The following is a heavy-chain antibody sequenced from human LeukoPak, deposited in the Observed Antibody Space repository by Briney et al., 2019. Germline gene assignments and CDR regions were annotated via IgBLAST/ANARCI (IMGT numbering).Heavy chain of an antibody. D-gene: IGHD6-19*01. Sequence: SGGSLRLSCVASGFTFSSNGMHWVRQAPGKGLEWVTFIQYDGSKKYYADSVKGRFTISRDNSKNTLYLEMNSLRAEDTAVYYCAKDGLAVAASTPYYMDVWGKGTTVTVSS. V-gene: IGHV3-30*02. CDR3: AKDGLAVAASTPYYMDV. J-gene: IGHJ6*03. CDR2: IQYDGSKK. CDR1: GFTFSSNG.